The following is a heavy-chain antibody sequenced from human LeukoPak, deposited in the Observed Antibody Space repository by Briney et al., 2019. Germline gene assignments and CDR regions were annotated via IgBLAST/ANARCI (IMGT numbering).Heavy chain of an antibody. V-gene: IGHV4-39*01. CDR1: GDSISSRPYS. D-gene: IGHD2-8*02. Sequence: SETLFLSCTVSGDSISSRPYSWGWIRQPRGKRLEWIGTFHYYGTTYYNPSLESRVTISVDTSKNQFSLNLRSVTAADTAVYYCTTQPTGFPNWVDPWGQGTLVTVSS. CDR3: TTQPTGFPNWVDP. CDR2: FHYYGTT. J-gene: IGHJ5*02.